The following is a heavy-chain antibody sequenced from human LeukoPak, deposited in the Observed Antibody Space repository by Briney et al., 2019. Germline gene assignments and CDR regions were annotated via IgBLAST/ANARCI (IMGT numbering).Heavy chain of an antibody. J-gene: IGHJ6*03. CDR3: ARDFGIAGPSYYYMDV. V-gene: IGHV4-4*07. CDR2: IYTSGST. D-gene: IGHD6-13*01. CDR1: GGSISSYY. Sequence: SETLSLTCTVSGGSISSYYWSWIRQPAGKGLEWIGRIYTSGSTNYNPSLKSRVTMSVDTSKNQFSLKLSSVTAADTAVYYCARDFGIAGPSYYYMDVWGKGTTVTVSS.